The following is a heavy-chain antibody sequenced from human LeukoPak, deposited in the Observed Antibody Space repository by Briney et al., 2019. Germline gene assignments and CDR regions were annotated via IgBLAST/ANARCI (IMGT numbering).Heavy chain of an antibody. Sequence: GGSLRLSCAASGFTFSDHYMDWVRQTPGKGLEWVGRTRDKANSYTTEYAASVKGRFTISRDDSKNSLYLQMNSLKTEDTAVYYCARVGPPRSDAFDIRGQGTMVTVSS. J-gene: IGHJ3*02. V-gene: IGHV3-72*01. CDR3: ARVGPPRSDAFDI. CDR1: GFTFSDHY. CDR2: TRDKANSYTT.